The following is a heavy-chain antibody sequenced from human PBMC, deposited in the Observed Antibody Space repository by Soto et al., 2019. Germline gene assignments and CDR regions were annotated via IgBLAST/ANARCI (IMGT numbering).Heavy chain of an antibody. J-gene: IGHJ3*02. CDR2: IYYSGST. V-gene: IGHV4-59*01. D-gene: IGHD6-13*01. CDR1: GGSISSYY. Sequence: SETLSLTCTVSGGSISSYYWSWIRQPPGKGLEWIGYIYYSGSTNYNPSLKSRVTISVDKSKNQFSLKLSSVTAADTAVYYCARVCDSSSCGDDAFDIWGQGTMVTVSS. CDR3: ARVCDSSSCGDDAFDI.